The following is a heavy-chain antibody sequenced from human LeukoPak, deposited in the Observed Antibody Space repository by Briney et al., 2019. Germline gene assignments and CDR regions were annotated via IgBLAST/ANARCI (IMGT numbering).Heavy chain of an antibody. CDR1: GGTFSSYA. Sequence: GASVKVSCKASGGTFSSYAISWVRQAPGQGLEWMGGIIPIFGKANYAQKFQGRVTITADESTSTAYMELSSLRSEDTAVYYCARVRGYCTNGVCYTGGYYYMDVWGKGTTVTVSS. CDR3: ARVRGYCTNGVCYTGGYYYMDV. V-gene: IGHV1-69*13. CDR2: IIPIFGKA. D-gene: IGHD2-8*01. J-gene: IGHJ6*03.